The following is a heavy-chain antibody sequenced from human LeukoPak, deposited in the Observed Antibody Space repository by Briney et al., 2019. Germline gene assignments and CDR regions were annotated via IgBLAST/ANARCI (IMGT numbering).Heavy chain of an antibody. CDR1: GFTFSSYW. CDR2: IRYDGSNK. D-gene: IGHD5-12*01. J-gene: IGHJ4*02. CDR3: AKDLSGGYDYFDY. V-gene: IGHV3-30*02. Sequence: GGSLRLSCAASGFTFSSYWMSWVRQAPGKGLEWVAFIRYDGSNKYYADSVKGRFTISRDNYKNTLYLQMNSLRAEDTAVYYCAKDLSGGYDYFDYWGQGTLVTVSS.